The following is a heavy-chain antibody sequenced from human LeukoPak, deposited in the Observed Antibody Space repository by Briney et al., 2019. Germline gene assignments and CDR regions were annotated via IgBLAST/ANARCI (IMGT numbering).Heavy chain of an antibody. V-gene: IGHV3-21*01. J-gene: IGHJ4*02. Sequence: PGGSLRLSCAASGFTFSSYSMNWVRQAPGKGLEWVSSISSSSSYIYYADSVKGRFTISRDNAKNSLYLQMNSPRAEDTAVYYCASSPSSGPTLGYWGQGTLVTVSP. CDR1: GFTFSSYS. CDR3: ASSPSSGPTLGY. D-gene: IGHD3-22*01. CDR2: ISSSSSYI.